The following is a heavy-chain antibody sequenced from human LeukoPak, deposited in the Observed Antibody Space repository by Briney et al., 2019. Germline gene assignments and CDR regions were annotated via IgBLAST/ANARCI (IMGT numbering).Heavy chain of an antibody. CDR1: GGSFSGYY. D-gene: IGHD3-10*01. J-gene: IGHJ5*02. CDR3: ATNYYGSGSLNWFDP. V-gene: IGHV4-34*01. Sequence: SETLSLTCAVCGGSFSGYYWSWIRQPPGKGLEWIGEINHSGSTNYNPSLKSRVTISVDTSKNQFSLKLSSVTAADTAVYYCATNYYGSGSLNWFDPWGQGTLVTVSS. CDR2: INHSGST.